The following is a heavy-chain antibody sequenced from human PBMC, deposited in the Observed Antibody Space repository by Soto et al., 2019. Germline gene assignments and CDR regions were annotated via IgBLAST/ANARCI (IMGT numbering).Heavy chain of an antibody. J-gene: IGHJ4*02. D-gene: IGHD1-26*01. CDR1: GGIFSSYA. Sequence: QVQLVQSGAEVKKPGSSVKVSCKASGGIFSSYAISWLRQAPGQGLEWMGAVIPILGQAYYAQNLQDRVTITADESTRTIYMELSSLRSEDTAVYFCARVGGVGAPPGADYWGQGTLVTVSS. V-gene: IGHV1-69*01. CDR2: VIPILGQA. CDR3: ARVGGVGAPPGADY.